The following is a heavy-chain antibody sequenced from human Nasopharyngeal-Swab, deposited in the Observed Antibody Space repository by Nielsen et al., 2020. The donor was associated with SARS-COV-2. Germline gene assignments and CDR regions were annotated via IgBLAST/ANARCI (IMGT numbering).Heavy chain of an antibody. CDR2: IVVGSGNT. Sequence: PVKVSCKASGFTFTSSAVQWVRQARGQRLEWIGWIVVGSGNTNYAQKFQERVTITRDMSTSTAYMELSSLRSEDTAVHYCAAAKAARQGYYYYGMDVWGQGTTVTVSS. CDR1: GFTFTSSA. D-gene: IGHD6-6*01. CDR3: AAAKAARQGYYYYGMDV. J-gene: IGHJ6*02. V-gene: IGHV1-58*01.